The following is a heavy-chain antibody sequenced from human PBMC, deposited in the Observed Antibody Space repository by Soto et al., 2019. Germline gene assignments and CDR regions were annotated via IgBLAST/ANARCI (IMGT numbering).Heavy chain of an antibody. D-gene: IGHD6-13*01. CDR1: GYTFTGYY. V-gene: IGHV1-2*02. J-gene: IGHJ6*02. CDR3: AKGGAIVAAGTRFYLYNGMDV. Sequence: QVQLVQSGTEVKRPGDSVKVSCKASGYTFTGYYVHWVRQAPGQGLEWMGWINPNSGDTYLAQRFQGRVTMNRDTSIGTAYMELRGLTSDDTAEYYCAKGGAIVAAGTRFYLYNGMDVWGQGTTVTVSS. CDR2: INPNSGDT.